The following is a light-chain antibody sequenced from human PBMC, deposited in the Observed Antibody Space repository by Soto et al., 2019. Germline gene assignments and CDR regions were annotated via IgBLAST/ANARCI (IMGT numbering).Light chain of an antibody. CDR2: DVS. V-gene: IGLV2-11*01. Sequence: QSALTQPRSVSGPPGESVSISCSGTSSHVGTYNYVSWYRQHPGKAPKLMIYDVSRLPAGVPDRFSGSKSGNKASLAICGLPAEDEADYYCCSYAGGYTNAVFGGGTQLTVL. J-gene: IGLJ2*01. CDR3: CSYAGGYTNAV. CDR1: SSHVGTYNY.